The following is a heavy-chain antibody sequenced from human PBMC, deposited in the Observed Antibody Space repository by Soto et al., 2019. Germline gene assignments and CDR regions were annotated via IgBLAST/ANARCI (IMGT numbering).Heavy chain of an antibody. CDR2: ISGSGGST. CDR3: AKYLRTYYYGSGSDQYFQH. J-gene: IGHJ1*01. Sequence: GSLRLSCASSGFTFSSYAMSLVRQAPGKGLEWVSAISGSGGSTYYADSVKGRFTISRDNSKNTLYLQMNSLRAEDTAVYYCAKYLRTYYYGSGSDQYFQHWGQGTLVTVSS. D-gene: IGHD3-10*01. CDR1: GFTFSSYA. V-gene: IGHV3-23*01.